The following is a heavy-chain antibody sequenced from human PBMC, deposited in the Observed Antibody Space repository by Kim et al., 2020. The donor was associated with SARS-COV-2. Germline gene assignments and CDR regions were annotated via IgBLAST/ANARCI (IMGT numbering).Heavy chain of an antibody. CDR1: GGTFSSYA. D-gene: IGHD3-22*01. CDR2: IIPIFGTA. CDR3: ASYPYYYDSSGLLRTGGFFDY. V-gene: IGHV1-69*13. J-gene: IGHJ4*02. Sequence: SVKVSCKASGGTFSSYAISWVRQAPGQGLEWMGGIIPIFGTANYAQKFQGRVTITADESTSTAYMELSSLRSEDTAVYYCASYPYYYDSSGLLRTGGFFDYWGQGTLVTVSS.